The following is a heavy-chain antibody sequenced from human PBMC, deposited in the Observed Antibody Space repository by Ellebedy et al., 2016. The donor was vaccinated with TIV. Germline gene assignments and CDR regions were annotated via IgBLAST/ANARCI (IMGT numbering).Heavy chain of an antibody. CDR3: AREGEQLVPFDY. CDR2: ISSSSSYI. J-gene: IGHJ4*02. D-gene: IGHD6-13*01. CDR1: GFTFSSYS. Sequence: GESLKISCAASGFTFSSYSMNWVRQAPGKGLEWVSSISSSSSYIYYADSVKGRFTISRDNAKNSLYLQMNSLRAEDTAVYYCAREGEQLVPFDYWGQGTLVTVSS. V-gene: IGHV3-21*01.